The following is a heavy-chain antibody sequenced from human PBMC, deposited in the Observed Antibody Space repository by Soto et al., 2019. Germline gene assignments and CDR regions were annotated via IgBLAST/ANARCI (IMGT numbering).Heavy chain of an antibody. CDR3: APHVYCSGGSCQYDAFAI. V-gene: IGHV3-23*01. J-gene: IGHJ3*02. CDR1: GITFSNYM. CDR2: ITAGGDGT. Sequence: EVQVLESGGGLVQPGGSLRLSCEASGITFSNYMMTWIRQAPGKGLEGVSTITAGGDGTYYADSVKGRFTMSRETSKNTLYLQMNSLRAEDTAVYYCAPHVYCSGGSCQYDAFAIRGQGTMVTVSS. D-gene: IGHD2-15*01.